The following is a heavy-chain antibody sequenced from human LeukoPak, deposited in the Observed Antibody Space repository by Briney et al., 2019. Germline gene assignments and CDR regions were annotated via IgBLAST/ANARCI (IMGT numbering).Heavy chain of an antibody. CDR3: ARLSDLKDAFDI. D-gene: IGHD3-3*01. CDR1: GGSISSSSYY. J-gene: IGHJ3*02. CDR2: IYYSGST. Sequence: PSETLSLTCTVSGGSISSSSYYWGWIRQPPGKGLEWIGSIYYSGSTYYNPSLKSRVTISVDTSKNQFSLKLSSVTAADTAVYYCARLSDLKDAFDIWGQGTMATVSS. V-gene: IGHV4-39*01.